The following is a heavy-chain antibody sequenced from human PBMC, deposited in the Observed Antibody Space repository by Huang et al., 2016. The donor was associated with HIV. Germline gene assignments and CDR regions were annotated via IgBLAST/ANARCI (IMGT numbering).Heavy chain of an antibody. J-gene: IGHJ3*02. Sequence: EVQLVESGGGLVQPGGSLKLSCAASGFTLSGSAMHWVRRESGGGLQWVGRIRSKINGYATVYSASVKGRFTIARDDSKNTAYLQMNSLKTEDTAVYYCSRHPFDYYDSTDTGALDIWGQGTMVTVSS. CDR1: GFTLSGSA. CDR3: SRHPFDYYDSTDTGALDI. CDR2: IRSKINGYAT. V-gene: IGHV3-73*02. D-gene: IGHD3-22*01.